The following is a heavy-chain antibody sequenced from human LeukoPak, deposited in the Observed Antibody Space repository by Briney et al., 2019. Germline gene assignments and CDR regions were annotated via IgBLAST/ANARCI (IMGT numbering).Heavy chain of an antibody. CDR2: IKQDGSEK. Sequence: PGGSLRLSCAASGFTVSSNYMSWVRQAPGKGLEWVANIKQDGSEKYYVDSVKGRFTISRDNAKNSLYLQMNSLRAEDTAVYYCARDRGARDYDSSGYIDYWGQGTLVTVSS. J-gene: IGHJ4*02. D-gene: IGHD3-22*01. V-gene: IGHV3-7*01. CDR3: ARDRGARDYDSSGYIDY. CDR1: GFTVSSNY.